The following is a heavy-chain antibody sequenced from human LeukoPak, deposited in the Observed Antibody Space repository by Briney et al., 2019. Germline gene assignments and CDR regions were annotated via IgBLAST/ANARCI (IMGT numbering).Heavy chain of an antibody. CDR1: GFTLSSYE. CDR3: AELGITMIGAV. D-gene: IGHD3-10*02. Sequence: PGGSLRLSCAAWGFTLSSYEMNGVRQATGKGGEGGLYIRSSGRTIYYADCVRGRFTISREKGKNSLYLQMNTLRAKDTAVYYCAELGITMIGAVWGKGTTVTISS. J-gene: IGHJ6*04. V-gene: IGHV3-48*03. CDR2: IRSSGRTI.